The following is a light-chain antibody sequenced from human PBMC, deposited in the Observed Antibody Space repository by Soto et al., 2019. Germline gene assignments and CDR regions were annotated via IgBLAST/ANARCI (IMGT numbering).Light chain of an antibody. CDR2: DIF. Sequence: EIVMPPSPATLSVSPGERSPLSCMSSQSVGSDLAWYQQTPGQAPRLVIYDIFTRATGVPTRISGSGSGTEFTLTIRRLKSEDFAVYYCHQHNNWPQWTFGKGHKGAIK. V-gene: IGKV3D-15*01. CDR3: HQHNNWPQWT. CDR1: QSVGSD. J-gene: IGKJ1*01.